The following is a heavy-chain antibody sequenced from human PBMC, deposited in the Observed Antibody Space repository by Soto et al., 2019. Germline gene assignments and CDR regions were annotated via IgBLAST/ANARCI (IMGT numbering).Heavy chain of an antibody. D-gene: IGHD2-21*02. CDR1: GFSFSDHY. Sequence: VQLVESGGGLVQPGGSLRLSCATSGFSFSDHYMDWVRQAPGTGLVWVGRSRNEANSDTIEYAASVKGRFTIARDETENSRYLQMPSLKTEDTAVYYCGRASRRGLDADDSKLNAFDIGGHVTMFAVSS. CDR3: GRASRRGLDADDSKLNAFDI. CDR2: SRNEANSDTI. J-gene: IGHJ3*02. V-gene: IGHV3-72*01.